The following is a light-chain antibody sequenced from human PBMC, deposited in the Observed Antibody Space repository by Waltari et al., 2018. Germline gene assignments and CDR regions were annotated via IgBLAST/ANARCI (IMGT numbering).Light chain of an antibody. J-gene: IGKJ1*01. Sequence: DIQMTQSPSSLSASVGARVTITCRASQGIRNGLDGYQQKPGKAPKRLIYIASSLQSGVPSRFSGSGSGTEFTLTISSLQPEDFATYYCLQYNSFPWTFGQGTKVEIK. CDR1: QGIRNG. V-gene: IGKV1-17*01. CDR2: IAS. CDR3: LQYNSFPWT.